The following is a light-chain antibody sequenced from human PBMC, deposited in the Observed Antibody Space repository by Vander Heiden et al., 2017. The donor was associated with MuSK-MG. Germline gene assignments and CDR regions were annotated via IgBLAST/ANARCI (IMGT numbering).Light chain of an antibody. V-gene: IGKV3-20*01. Sequence: EIMLTQSPGTLSFSPGAVTTLSCRASQSVGSSFLAWYQQKPGQAPSLLLYGALYRAAGIPDRFSGSGSGTDFTLTISRLEPEDFAVYYCQQSRDSVTFGGGTKVEIK. CDR1: QSVGSSF. CDR2: GAL. J-gene: IGKJ4*01. CDR3: QQSRDSVT.